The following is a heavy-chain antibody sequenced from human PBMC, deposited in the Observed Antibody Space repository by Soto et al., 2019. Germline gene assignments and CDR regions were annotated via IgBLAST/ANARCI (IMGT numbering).Heavy chain of an antibody. CDR3: ARAAGRGYSYAYWYFDL. V-gene: IGHV1-69*05. CDR1: GGTFSSYA. J-gene: IGHJ2*01. CDR2: IIPIFGTA. D-gene: IGHD5-18*01. Sequence: QVQLVQSGAGVKKPGSSVKVSCKASGGTFSSYAISWVRQAPGQGLEWMGGIIPIFGTANYAQKFQGGVTITTDASTSTDYMALSSLRSGATAVYYCARAAGRGYSYAYWYFDLWGRGTLVTVSS.